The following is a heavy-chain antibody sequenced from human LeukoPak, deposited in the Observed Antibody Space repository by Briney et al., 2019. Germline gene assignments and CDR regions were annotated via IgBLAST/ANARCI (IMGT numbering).Heavy chain of an antibody. D-gene: IGHD3-10*01. Sequence: PGGSLRLSCAASGFTFSSYWMHWVRQAPGKGLVWVSRINSDGSSTNYADSVKGRFTISRDNAKNTLYLQMNSLRAEDTAVYYCAREWGLGFGKRLYYMDVWGKGTTVTVSS. CDR1: GFTFSSYW. V-gene: IGHV3-74*01. CDR2: INSDGSST. J-gene: IGHJ6*03. CDR3: AREWGLGFGKRLYYMDV.